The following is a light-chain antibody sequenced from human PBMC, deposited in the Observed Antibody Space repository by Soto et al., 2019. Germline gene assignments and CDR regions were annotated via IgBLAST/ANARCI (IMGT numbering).Light chain of an antibody. CDR2: GAS. V-gene: IGKV3-20*01. CDR3: QQYGSSRLT. CDR1: QSVSSSY. J-gene: IGKJ4*01. Sequence: IVLTQSPVTLSLSPGDRATLSCRSSQSVSSSYLAWYQQKPGQAPRLLIYGASSRATGIPDRFSGSGSGTDFTLTISRLEPEDFAVYYCQQYGSSRLTFGGGTKVDIK.